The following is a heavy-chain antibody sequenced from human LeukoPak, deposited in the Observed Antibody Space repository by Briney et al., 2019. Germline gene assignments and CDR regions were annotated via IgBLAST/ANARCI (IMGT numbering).Heavy chain of an antibody. CDR2: ISSSGTT. CDR3: AREPDLVVETDMIIPDAFDI. J-gene: IGHJ3*02. V-gene: IGHV4-4*07. CDR1: GGSISSYY. D-gene: IGHD5-18*01. Sequence: PSETLSLTCTVSGGSISSYYWSWIRQPAGKGLEWIGRISSSGTTNRNPSLGSRVTMSVDTSNNQFFLKLTSVTAADTAVYYCAREPDLVVETDMIIPDAFDIWGQGTLVTVSS.